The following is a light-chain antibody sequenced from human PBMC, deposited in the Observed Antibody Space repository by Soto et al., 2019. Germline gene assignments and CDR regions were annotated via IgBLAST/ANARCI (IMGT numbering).Light chain of an antibody. CDR3: QVWDPSSDPNYV. Sequence: SYELTQPPSVSVAPGQTARITCGGNNIGSKSVHWYQQKPGQAPVLVVYDDRDRPSGIPERFSGSKSGNTATLTISRVEVGDEADYFCQVWDPSSDPNYVFGTGTKVTVL. CDR1: NIGSKS. J-gene: IGLJ1*01. V-gene: IGLV3-21*02. CDR2: DDR.